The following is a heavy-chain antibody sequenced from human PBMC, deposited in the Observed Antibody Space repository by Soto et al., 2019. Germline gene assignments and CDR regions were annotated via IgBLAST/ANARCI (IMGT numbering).Heavy chain of an antibody. V-gene: IGHV4-59*01. D-gene: IGHD3-10*01. CDR3: ARDGYDGSGSPYPDY. J-gene: IGHJ4*02. CDR1: GGXMSDYF. Sequence: LSRTCSISGGXMSDYFGIWIRHSPGKGLEWIGYIYYLGSTDYNPSLKSRVTISVDTSKRQLSLRLTSVTAADTAVYYCARDGYDGSGSPYPDYWGPGTQVTVSS. CDR2: IYYLGST.